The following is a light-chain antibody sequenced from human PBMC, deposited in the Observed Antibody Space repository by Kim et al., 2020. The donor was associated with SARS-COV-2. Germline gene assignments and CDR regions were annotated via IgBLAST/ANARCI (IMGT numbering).Light chain of an antibody. V-gene: IGKV3-15*01. CDR2: GAS. Sequence: EIVMTQSPATLSVSPGDRVTLSCRASQSVSSNLAWYQQKPGQAPRLLIYGASTRATGIPARFSGSGSGTEFTLTISSLQSEDFVVYYCQQSNNWPWTFGQGTKVDIK. CDR3: QQSNNWPWT. CDR1: QSVSSN. J-gene: IGKJ1*01.